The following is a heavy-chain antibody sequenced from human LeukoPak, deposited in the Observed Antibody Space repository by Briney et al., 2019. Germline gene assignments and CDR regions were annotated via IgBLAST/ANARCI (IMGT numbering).Heavy chain of an antibody. Sequence: SETLSLTCTVSGGSISSSSYYWGWIRQPPGKGLEWIGSISYSGSTYYNPSLKSRVTISLDTSENQFSLKLSSVTAADTAVFYCARVRTGITGTTEAPDYWGQGTLVTVSS. J-gene: IGHJ4*02. CDR2: ISYSGST. V-gene: IGHV4-39*07. D-gene: IGHD1-7*01. CDR1: GGSISSSSYY. CDR3: ARVRTGITGTTEAPDY.